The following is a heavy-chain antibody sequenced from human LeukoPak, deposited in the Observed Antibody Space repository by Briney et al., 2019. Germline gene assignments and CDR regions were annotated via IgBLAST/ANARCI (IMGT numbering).Heavy chain of an antibody. D-gene: IGHD4-17*01. CDR1: GGTFSSYA. CDR3: ARDLGDYSRYGVDYYYGMDV. V-gene: IGHV1-69*13. Sequence: SVKVSCKASGGTFSSYAISWVRQAPGQGLEWMGGIIPILGTANYAQKFQGRVTITADESTSTAYMELSSLRSEDTAVYYCARDLGDYSRYGVDYYYGMDVWGQGITVTVSS. CDR2: IIPILGTA. J-gene: IGHJ6*02.